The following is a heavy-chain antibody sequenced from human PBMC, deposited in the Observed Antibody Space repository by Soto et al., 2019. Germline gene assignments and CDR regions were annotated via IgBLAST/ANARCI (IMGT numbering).Heavy chain of an antibody. CDR1: GGTFSRYT. CDR2: IIPIVDIP. Sequence: QVQLVQSGAEVKKPGSSVKVSCKASGGTFSRYTFTWVRQAPGQGLEWMGRIIPIVDIPNYAQKFQGRVTITADKYTSTAYMALSRLTSDDTAVYYCASHFTGVLVLGTSPPGGDNFGWDVWGQGTTVSVS. CDR3: ASHFTGVLVLGTSPPGGDNFGWDV. J-gene: IGHJ6*02. D-gene: IGHD2-8*02. V-gene: IGHV1-69*02.